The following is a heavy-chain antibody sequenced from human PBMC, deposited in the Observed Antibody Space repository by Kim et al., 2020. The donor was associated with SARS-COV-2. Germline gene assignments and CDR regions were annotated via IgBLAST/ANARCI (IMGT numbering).Heavy chain of an antibody. J-gene: IGHJ4*02. CDR3: ARENAERETYLDY. D-gene: IGHD1-1*01. Sequence: YAQKFQGRVTITADKSTSAAYIELSSLRSEDTAVYYCARENAERETYLDYWGQGTLVTVSS. V-gene: IGHV1-69*04.